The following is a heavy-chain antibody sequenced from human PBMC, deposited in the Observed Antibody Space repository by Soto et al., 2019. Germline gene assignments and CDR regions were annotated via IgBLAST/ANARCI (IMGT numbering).Heavy chain of an antibody. CDR1: GFTFDDYA. Sequence: EVQLVESGGGLVQPGRSLRLSCAASGFTFDDYAMHWVRQAPGKGLEWVSGISWNSGSIGYADSVKGRFTISGDNAKNSLYLQMNSLRAEDTALYYCAKDRSDDFWSGYRVDNWFDPWGQGTLVTVSS. V-gene: IGHV3-9*01. J-gene: IGHJ5*02. CDR3: AKDRSDDFWSGYRVDNWFDP. D-gene: IGHD3-3*01. CDR2: ISWNSGSI.